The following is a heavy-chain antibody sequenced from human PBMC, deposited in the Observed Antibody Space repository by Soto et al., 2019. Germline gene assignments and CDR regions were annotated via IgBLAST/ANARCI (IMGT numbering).Heavy chain of an antibody. D-gene: IGHD6-13*01. J-gene: IGHJ5*02. CDR1: GGSISSGDYY. Sequence: QVQLQESGPGLVKPSQTLSLTCTVSGGSISSGDYYWSWIRQPPGKGLEWIGYIYYSGSTYYNPSRKSRVTISVDTPKNQFSLKLSSVTAADTAVYYCARDYAGSSWSEYNWFDPWGQGTLVTVSS. CDR3: ARDYAGSSWSEYNWFDP. V-gene: IGHV4-30-4*01. CDR2: IYYSGST.